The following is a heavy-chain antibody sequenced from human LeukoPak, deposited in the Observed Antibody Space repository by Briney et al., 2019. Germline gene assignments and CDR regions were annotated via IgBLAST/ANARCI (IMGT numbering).Heavy chain of an antibody. V-gene: IGHV1-69*04. J-gene: IGHJ4*02. CDR2: IIPILGIA. D-gene: IGHD6-6*01. Sequence: GASVKVSCTASGGTLSSYAISWVRQAPGQGLEWVGRIIPILGIANYAQKFQGRVTITADKSTSTAYMELSSLRSEDTAVYYCARSGSSEQGFDYWGQGTLVTVSP. CDR3: ARSGSSEQGFDY. CDR1: GGTLSSYA.